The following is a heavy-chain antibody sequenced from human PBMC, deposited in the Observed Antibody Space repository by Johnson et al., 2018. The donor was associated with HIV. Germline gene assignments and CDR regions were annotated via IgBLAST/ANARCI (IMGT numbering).Heavy chain of an antibody. V-gene: IGHV3-53*01. CDR3: AGGRDGYNFGAFDI. CDR1: GFTVSSEY. D-gene: IGHD5-24*01. J-gene: IGHJ3*02. Sequence: VQLVESGGGVVQPGGSLRLSCAASGFTVSSEYMNWVRQAPGKGLEWVSLIYSGGGTYYADSVKGRFIISRDNSKNTLYLQMNSLRAEDTAVYYCAGGRDGYNFGAFDIWGQGTMVTVSS. CDR2: IYSGGGT.